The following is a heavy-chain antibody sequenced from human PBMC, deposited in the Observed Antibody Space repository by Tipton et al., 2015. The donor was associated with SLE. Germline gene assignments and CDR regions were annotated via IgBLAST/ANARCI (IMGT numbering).Heavy chain of an antibody. J-gene: IGHJ3*01. CDR3: AKSPDAFDV. Sequence: TLSLTCDFYGGAFNAYDYHWIRQPPGKGPEWIGKINSFGSTNYSPSLKSRVTMSVDTSKNQFSLRLTSVTAADTAVYYCAKSPDAFDVWGQGTMVTVSS. CDR1: GGAFNAYD. V-gene: IGHV4-34*01. CDR2: INSFGST.